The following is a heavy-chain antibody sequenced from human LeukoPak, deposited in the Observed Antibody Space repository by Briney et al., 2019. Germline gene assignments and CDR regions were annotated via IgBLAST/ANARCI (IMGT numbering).Heavy chain of an antibody. CDR3: ARSGASYFDY. D-gene: IGHD1-26*01. V-gene: IGHV3-21*01. CDR2: ISSSNSYI. J-gene: IGHJ4*02. CDR1: GFTFSSYS. Sequence: GGSLRLSCAASGFTFSSYSMNWVRQAPGKGLEWVSSISSSNSYIYYADSVKGRFTISRDNAKNSLYLQMNSLRAEDTAVYYCARSGASYFDYWGQGTLVTVSS.